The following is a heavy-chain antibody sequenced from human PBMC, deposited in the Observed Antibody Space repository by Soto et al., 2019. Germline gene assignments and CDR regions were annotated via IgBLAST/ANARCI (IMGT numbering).Heavy chain of an antibody. D-gene: IGHD6-6*01. Sequence: EVQLVESGGGLVKPGGSLRLSCAASGFTFSSYSMNWVRQAPGKGLEWVSSISSSSSYIYYADSVKGRFTISRDNAKNSLYLQMNSLRAEDTAVYYCVRIQLGYDAFGIWGQGTMVTVSS. CDR2: ISSSSSYI. CDR1: GFTFSSYS. V-gene: IGHV3-21*01. CDR3: VRIQLGYDAFGI. J-gene: IGHJ3*02.